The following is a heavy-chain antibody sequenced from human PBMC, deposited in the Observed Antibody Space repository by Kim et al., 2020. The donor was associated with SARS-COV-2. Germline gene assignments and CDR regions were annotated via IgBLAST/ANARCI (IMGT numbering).Heavy chain of an antibody. Sequence: GGSLRLSCAASGFTFSNAWMSWVRQAPGKGLEWVGRIKSKTDGGTTDYAAPVKGRFTISRDDSKNTLYLQMNSLKTEDTAVYYCTGGLSGYPDSFWYAFDIWGQGTMVTVSS. V-gene: IGHV3-15*01. J-gene: IGHJ3*02. D-gene: IGHD3-22*01. CDR2: IKSKTDGGTT. CDR1: GFTFSNAW. CDR3: TGGLSGYPDSFWYAFDI.